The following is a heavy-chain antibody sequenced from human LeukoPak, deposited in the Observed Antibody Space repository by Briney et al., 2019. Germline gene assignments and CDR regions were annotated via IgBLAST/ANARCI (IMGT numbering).Heavy chain of an antibody. V-gene: IGHV5-51*01. CDR3: ARGAYDFWSGRDSGRFFGY. Sequence: KLGESLKISCKGSGYSFTSYWIGWVRQMPGKGLEWMGIIYPGDSDTRYSPSFQGQVTISADKSISTAYLQWSSLKASDTAMYYCARGAYDFWSGRDSGRFFGYWGQGTLVTVSS. CDR2: IYPGDSDT. CDR1: GYSFTSYW. D-gene: IGHD3-3*01. J-gene: IGHJ4*02.